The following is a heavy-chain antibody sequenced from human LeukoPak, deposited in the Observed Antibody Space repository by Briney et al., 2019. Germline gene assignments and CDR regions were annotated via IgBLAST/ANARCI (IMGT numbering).Heavy chain of an antibody. Sequence: SETLSLTCAVYGGSFSGYYWSWIRQPPGKGLEWIGEINHSGSTNYNPSLKSRVTISVDTSKNQFSLKLSTVTAADTAVYYCAREWGRVIDYWGQGTLVTVSS. J-gene: IGHJ4*02. CDR1: GGSFSGYY. D-gene: IGHD3-16*01. CDR2: INHSGST. V-gene: IGHV4-34*01. CDR3: AREWGRVIDY.